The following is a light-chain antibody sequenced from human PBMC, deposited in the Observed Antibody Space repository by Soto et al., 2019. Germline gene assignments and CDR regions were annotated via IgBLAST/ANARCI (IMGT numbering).Light chain of an antibody. CDR2: SAS. V-gene: IGKV1-17*03. J-gene: IGKJ1*01. CDR1: QGIRTY. Sequence: DIQMTQSPSAMSASVGDRVNITCRASQGIRTYLAWFQQKPGKVPKRLIYSASSVQSGVPSRFSGSGAGTKFTLTISSLQPEDVATYYCLQSNNYPWTFGQGTKVQI. CDR3: LQSNNYPWT.